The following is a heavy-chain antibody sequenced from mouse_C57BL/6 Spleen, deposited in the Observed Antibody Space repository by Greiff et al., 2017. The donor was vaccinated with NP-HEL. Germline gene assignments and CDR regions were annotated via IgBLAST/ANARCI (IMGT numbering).Heavy chain of an antibody. V-gene: IGHV1-72*01. J-gene: IGHJ4*01. CDR3: AWSGISLYYYGSSLYYYAMDY. Sequence: QVQLQQPGAELVKPGASVKLSCKASGYTFTSYWMHWVKQRPGRGLEWIGRIDPNSGGTKYNEKFKSKATLTVDKPSSTAYMQLSSLTSEDSAVYYCAWSGISLYYYGSSLYYYAMDYWGQGTSVTVSS. CDR2: IDPNSGGT. D-gene: IGHD1-1*01. CDR1: GYTFTSYW.